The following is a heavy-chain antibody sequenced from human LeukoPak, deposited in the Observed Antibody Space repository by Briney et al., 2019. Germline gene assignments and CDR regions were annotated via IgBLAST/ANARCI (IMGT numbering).Heavy chain of an antibody. CDR2: IKQDGGIK. D-gene: IGHD3-10*01. J-gene: IGHJ4*02. Sequence: GGSLRLSCAASGFTFSTYWMSWVRQAPGKGLEWVANIKQDGGIKYYVDSVKGRFTISRDNAKSSLYVQMNSLRAEDTALYYCTRDSQGSGSYSTDYWGQGTLVTVSS. CDR1: GFTFSTYW. CDR3: TRDSQGSGSYSTDY. V-gene: IGHV3-7*01.